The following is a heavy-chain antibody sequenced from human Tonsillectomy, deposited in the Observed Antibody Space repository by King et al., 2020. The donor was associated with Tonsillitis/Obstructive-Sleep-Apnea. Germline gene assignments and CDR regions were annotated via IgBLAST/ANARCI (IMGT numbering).Heavy chain of an antibody. J-gene: IGHJ5*02. CDR2: MNPNNGAT. D-gene: IGHD4-11*01. CDR1: GYTFTGYY. Sequence: QLVQSGVEVKKPGASVKVSCKASGYTFTGYYIHWVRQAPGQGLEWMGWMNPNNGATNYAQKFQGRVTMNRDTSINTAYLELSRLRSDDTAVYYCSRGGTVTTPIHFDPWGQGTLVTASS. V-gene: IGHV1-2*02. CDR3: SRGGTVTTPIHFDP.